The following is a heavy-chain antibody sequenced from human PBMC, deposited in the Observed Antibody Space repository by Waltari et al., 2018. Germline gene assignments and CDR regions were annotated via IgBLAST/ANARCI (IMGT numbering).Heavy chain of an antibody. CDR3: ARDLSFGSLDY. CDR2: IWYDGTKA. CDR1: GFSVSNYG. J-gene: IGHJ4*02. Sequence: QVHLVESGGSVVQPGTSLRLSCAASGFSVSNYGMFWLRQSPGKGLEWVALIWYDGTKANYEDSVKGRFTISKDNSKNTLFLQMNSLRDGDTAVYFCARDLSFGSLDYGGQGTLVTVSS. V-gene: IGHV3-33*07. D-gene: IGHD3-10*01.